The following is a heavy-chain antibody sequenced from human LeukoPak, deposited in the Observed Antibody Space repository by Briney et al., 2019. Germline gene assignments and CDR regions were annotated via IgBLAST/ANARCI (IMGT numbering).Heavy chain of an antibody. CDR1: GFTFSSYE. J-gene: IGHJ5*02. D-gene: IGHD3-22*01. V-gene: IGHV3-30*02. Sequence: GGSLRLSCAASGFTFSSYEMNWVRQAPGKGLEWVAFIRYDGSNKYYADSVKGRFTISRDNSKNTLYLQMNSLRAEDTAVYYCAKDYYDPSWGQGTLVTVSS. CDR2: IRYDGSNK. CDR3: AKDYYDPS.